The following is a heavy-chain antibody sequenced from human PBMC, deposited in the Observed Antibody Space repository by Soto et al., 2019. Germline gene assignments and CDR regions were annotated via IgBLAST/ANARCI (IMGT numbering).Heavy chain of an antibody. Sequence: GGSLRLSCVASGFTFSSFTMNWVRPAPGKGLEWVSYISSGTTTIYYADSLRGRFTISRDNAKNSLYLQMNSLGAEDTAVYYCAGGQDNLAVNFDYWGQGTPVTVSS. CDR3: AGGQDNLAVNFDY. D-gene: IGHD1-1*01. CDR1: GFTFSSFT. V-gene: IGHV3-48*01. CDR2: ISSGTTTI. J-gene: IGHJ4*02.